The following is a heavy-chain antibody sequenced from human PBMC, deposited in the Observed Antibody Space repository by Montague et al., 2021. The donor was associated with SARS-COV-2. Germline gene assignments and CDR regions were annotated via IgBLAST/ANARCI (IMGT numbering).Heavy chain of an antibody. Sequence: LPLPCPFSGFSLRTRGMCVSWIRPPPGKALEWLARIDWDDDKYYSTSLKTRLTISKDTSKNQVVLTMTNMDPVDTATYYCARMTVTTALDYWGQGTLVTVSS. D-gene: IGHD4-17*01. V-gene: IGHV2-70*11. CDR2: IDWDDDK. CDR1: GFSLRTRGMC. CDR3: ARMTVTTALDY. J-gene: IGHJ4*02.